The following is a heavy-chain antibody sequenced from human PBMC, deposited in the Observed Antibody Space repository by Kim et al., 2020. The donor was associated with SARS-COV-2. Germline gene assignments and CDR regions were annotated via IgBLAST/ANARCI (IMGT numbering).Heavy chain of an antibody. D-gene: IGHD3-16*01. CDR3: VNGGRGSIGDH. V-gene: IGHV3-23*01. Sequence: GGSLRLSCTTSGFTFTGYAMSWVRQAPGKGLEWVSSIDGSDGTTYFVDSAKGRFTISRDSSKDTLYLQMSTMRADDTAVSYCVNGGRGSIGDHWGPVT. CDR2: IDGSDGTT. CDR1: GFTFTGYA. J-gene: IGHJ4*02.